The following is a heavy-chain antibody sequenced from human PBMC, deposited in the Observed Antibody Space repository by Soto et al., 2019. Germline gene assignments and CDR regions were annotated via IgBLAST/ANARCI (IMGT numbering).Heavy chain of an antibody. V-gene: IGHV3-11*01. CDR2: LTISGATT. CDR1: GFTFSDYY. Sequence: QVQLVESGGGLVKPGGSLRLSCAASGFTFSDYYMSWICQAPGKGLEWVSYLTISGATTYYADSVKGRFTISRDNAKNSLYLQMNSLRAEDTAVYFCARVGIGGNIGWYAFSLWGQGTLVTVSS. D-gene: IGHD6-19*01. J-gene: IGHJ4*02. CDR3: ARVGIGGNIGWYAFSL.